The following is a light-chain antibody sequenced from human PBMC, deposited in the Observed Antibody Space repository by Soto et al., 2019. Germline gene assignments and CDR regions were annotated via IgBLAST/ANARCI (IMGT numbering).Light chain of an antibody. Sequence: QSVLTQPPSASGTPGQMVTISCSGSSSNIGSNTVNWYQQLPGTAPKLLIYSNNQRPSGVPDRFSGSKSGTSASLAISGLQSEDEADYYCAAWDDSLNRVFGTGTKVTVL. CDR1: SSNIGSNT. CDR3: AAWDDSLNRV. V-gene: IGLV1-44*01. CDR2: SNN. J-gene: IGLJ1*01.